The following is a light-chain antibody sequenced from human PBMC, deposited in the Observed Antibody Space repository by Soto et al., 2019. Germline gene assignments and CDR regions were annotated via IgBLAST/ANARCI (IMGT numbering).Light chain of an antibody. CDR2: AAA. J-gene: IGKJ3*01. CDR3: QQLNSYPPFT. Sequence: DIQLTQSPSFLSASVGDRVTITCRASQGISSYLAWYQQKPGRAPKLLIYAAATLQSGVPSRFSGSGSGTEFTLTISNLQPEDFAISYCQQLNSYPPFTFGPGTKVDIK. CDR1: QGISSY. V-gene: IGKV1-9*01.